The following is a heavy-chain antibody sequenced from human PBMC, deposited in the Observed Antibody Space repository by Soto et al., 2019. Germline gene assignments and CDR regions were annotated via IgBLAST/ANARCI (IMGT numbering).Heavy chain of an antibody. CDR1: NGSVSSGTYS. V-gene: IGHV4-30-2*01. Sequence: SETLSLTCTVSNGSVSSGTYSWSRVRQPPGKGLEWIGYIYYSGTTYYTPSLKSRLTMSMDRANDHFSLNLTSVTAADTAVYFCARGHYYYGMDVWGQGITVTVSS. J-gene: IGHJ6*02. CDR2: IYYSGTT. CDR3: ARGHYYYGMDV.